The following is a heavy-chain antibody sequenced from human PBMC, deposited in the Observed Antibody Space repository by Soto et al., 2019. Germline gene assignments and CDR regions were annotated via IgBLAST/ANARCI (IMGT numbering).Heavy chain of an antibody. Sequence: GGSLRLSCSASGFTFSSYAMHWVRQAPGKGLEYVSAISSNGGSTYYADSVKGRFNISRDNSKNTLYLQMSSLRAEDTAVYYCVKGPRRSVPATAIDYWGQGTLVTVSS. CDR3: VKGPRRSVPATAIDY. D-gene: IGHD2-2*01. J-gene: IGHJ4*02. CDR1: GFTFSSYA. V-gene: IGHV3-64D*06. CDR2: ISSNGGST.